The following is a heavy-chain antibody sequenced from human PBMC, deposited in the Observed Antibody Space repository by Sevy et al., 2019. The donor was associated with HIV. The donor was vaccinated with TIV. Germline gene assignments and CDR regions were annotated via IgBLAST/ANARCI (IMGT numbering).Heavy chain of an antibody. V-gene: IGHV7-4-1*02. D-gene: IGHD3-3*01. CDR2: INTNTGNP. CDR3: ARAPLYDFWSGSDF. J-gene: IGHJ4*02. Sequence: ASVKFSCKASGYTFTSYTMNWVRQAPGQGLEWMGWINTNTGNPTYAQGFTGRFVFSLDTSVSTAYLQISSLKAEDTAVYYCARAPLYDFWSGSDFWGQGTLVTVSS. CDR1: GYTFTSYT.